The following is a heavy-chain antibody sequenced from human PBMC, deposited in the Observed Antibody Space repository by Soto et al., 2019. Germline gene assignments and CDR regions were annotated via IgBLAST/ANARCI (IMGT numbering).Heavy chain of an antibody. CDR1: GYTFTSYA. J-gene: IGHJ5*02. CDR2: INAGNGNT. D-gene: IGHD6-19*01. Sequence: QVQLVQSGAEVKKPGASVKVSCKASGYTFTSYAMHWVRQAPGQRLEWMGWINAGNGNTKYSQKLQGRVTITRDTSVSTAYMELSSPRSEDTAVYYCARGVAGPLHWFDPWGQGTLVTVSS. V-gene: IGHV1-3*01. CDR3: ARGVAGPLHWFDP.